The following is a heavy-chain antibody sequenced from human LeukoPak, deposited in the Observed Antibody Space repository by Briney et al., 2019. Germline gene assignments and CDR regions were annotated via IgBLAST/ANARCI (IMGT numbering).Heavy chain of an antibody. V-gene: IGHV3-23*01. CDR3: GPDIAAAGRGVYY. CDR1: GFTFSSYV. CDR2: ISGRGVST. Sequence: PGGSLRLSCAASGFTFSSYVMSWVRQAPGKGLEWVSAISGRGVSTYYADSVKGRFTISRDNSKNTLYLQMNSLRAEDTAVYYCGPDIAAAGRGVYYWGQGTLVTVSS. D-gene: IGHD6-13*01. J-gene: IGHJ4*02.